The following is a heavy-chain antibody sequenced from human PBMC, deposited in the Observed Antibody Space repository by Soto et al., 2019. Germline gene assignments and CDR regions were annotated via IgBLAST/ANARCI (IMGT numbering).Heavy chain of an antibody. Sequence: QVQLVESGGGVVQPGRSLRLSCAASGFTFSSYGMHWVRQAPGKGLEWVAVISYDGSNKYYADSVKGRFTISRDNSKNTLYLQMNSLRAEDTAVYYCAKSVEYSGYEDREYYYYGMDVWGQGTTVTVSS. CDR2: ISYDGSNK. CDR3: AKSVEYSGYEDREYYYYGMDV. CDR1: GFTFSSYG. V-gene: IGHV3-30*18. J-gene: IGHJ6*02. D-gene: IGHD5-12*01.